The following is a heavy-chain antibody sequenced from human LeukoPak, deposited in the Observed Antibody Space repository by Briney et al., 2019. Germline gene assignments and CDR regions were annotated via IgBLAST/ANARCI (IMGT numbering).Heavy chain of an antibody. Sequence: GGSLRLSCAASGFTFSSYSMNWVRQAPGKGLEWVSYISSSSSTIYYADSVKGRFTISRDNAKNSLYLQMNTLRAEDTAVYYCARDGEWGPRNFDYWGQGTLVTVSS. J-gene: IGHJ4*02. D-gene: IGHD1-26*01. V-gene: IGHV3-48*01. CDR2: ISSSSSTI. CDR1: GFTFSSYS. CDR3: ARDGEWGPRNFDY.